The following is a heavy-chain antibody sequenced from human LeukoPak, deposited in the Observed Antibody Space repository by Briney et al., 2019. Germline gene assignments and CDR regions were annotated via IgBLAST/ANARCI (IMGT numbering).Heavy chain of an antibody. J-gene: IGHJ4*02. CDR3: ARVDDRGHYYDSSGPRKLFDY. V-gene: IGHV1-2*02. CDR1: GYTFTSYG. Sequence: ASVKVSCKASGYTFTSYGISWVRQAPGQGLEWVGWINPDSGGTNYAQKFQGRVTMTRDTSIRTAYMELSRMRYDDTAVYYCARVDDRGHYYDSSGPRKLFDYWGQGTLVTVSS. CDR2: INPDSGGT. D-gene: IGHD3-22*01.